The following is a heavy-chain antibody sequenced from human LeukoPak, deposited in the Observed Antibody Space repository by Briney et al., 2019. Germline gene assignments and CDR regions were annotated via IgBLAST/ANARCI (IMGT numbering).Heavy chain of an antibody. Sequence: GGSLRLSCAASGFTFSSYAMSWVRQAPGKGLEWVSAISGSGGSTYYADSVKGRFTISRDNSKNTLYLQMNSLRAEDTAVYYCARTQYYYDSSGYHPDYWGQGTLVTVSS. J-gene: IGHJ4*02. CDR2: ISGSGGST. D-gene: IGHD3-22*01. CDR3: ARTQYYYDSSGYHPDY. V-gene: IGHV3-23*01. CDR1: GFTFSSYA.